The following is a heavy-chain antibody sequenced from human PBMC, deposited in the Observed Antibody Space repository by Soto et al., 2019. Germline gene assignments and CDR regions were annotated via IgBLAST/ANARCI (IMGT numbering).Heavy chain of an antibody. D-gene: IGHD2-15*01. V-gene: IGHV3-23*01. CDR2: ISGSGVRT. CDR1: GFTFSNCA. J-gene: IGHJ4*02. Sequence: GGSMRLSCAASGFTFSNCAMSWVRQAPGKGLEWVATISGSGVRTYYADSVKGRFTFSRDNSKNTLYLQINSLSAEDTAVYYSAFPRGRGFSLPFDYWGQGTLVTVSS. CDR3: AFPRGRGFSLPFDY.